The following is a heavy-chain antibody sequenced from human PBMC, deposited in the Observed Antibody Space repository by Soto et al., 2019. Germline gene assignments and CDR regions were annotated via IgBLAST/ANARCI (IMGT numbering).Heavy chain of an antibody. CDR2: IKPAIGSA. D-gene: IGHD1-26*01. J-gene: IGHJ4*02. Sequence: QVQVVQSGAEVKEPGFSVKVPCKASGDIFTTYAINWVRQAPGQGLVWMGGIKPAIGSANYAPTFQGRLTITADDLTATAYMDLTSLTSEDTAVYYCARGLLVGHETVDYWGQGTLVTVSS. V-gene: IGHV1-69*01. CDR1: GDIFTTYA. CDR3: ARGLLVGHETVDY.